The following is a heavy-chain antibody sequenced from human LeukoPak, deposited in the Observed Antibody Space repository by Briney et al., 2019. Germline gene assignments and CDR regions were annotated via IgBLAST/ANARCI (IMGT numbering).Heavy chain of an antibody. CDR2: IYYSGSS. V-gene: IGHV4-59*01. CDR1: GGSISSYY. D-gene: IGHD6-19*01. J-gene: IGHJ4*02. CDR3: AREVVAVAGSYFDS. Sequence: SETLSLTCTVSGGSISSYYWTWIRQPPGKGLEWIGYIYYSGSSNYNPSLKSRVTISVDTSKNQFSLKLSSVTAADTAVYFCAREVVAVAGSYFDSWGQGTLVTVST.